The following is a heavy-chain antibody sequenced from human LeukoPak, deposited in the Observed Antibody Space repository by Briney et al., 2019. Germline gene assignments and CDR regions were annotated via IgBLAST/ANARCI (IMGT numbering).Heavy chain of an antibody. Sequence: SGGSLRLSCAASGFTFSNYDMHWVRQAIGKALEWVSAIGTAGDTYYQASVRGRFTMSRENAKNSLFLQMNSLTAGDTAVYYCARGADTYFDYWGQGILVTVSS. J-gene: IGHJ4*02. CDR1: GFTFSNYD. D-gene: IGHD5-18*01. CDR3: ARGADTYFDY. CDR2: IGTAGDT. V-gene: IGHV3-13*04.